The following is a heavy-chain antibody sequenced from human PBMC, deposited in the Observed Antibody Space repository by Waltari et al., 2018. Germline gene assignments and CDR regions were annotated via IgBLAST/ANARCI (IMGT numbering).Heavy chain of an antibody. V-gene: IGHV5-51*01. Sequence: EVQLVHSGAEVKEPGESVKVSGKGSGYSCTSYGSGWAREVPGKGLEWMGIIYPGDSDTRYSPSFQGQVTISADKSISTAYLQWSSLKASDTAMYYCARIMGEYSSSPGAFDIWGQGTMVTVSS. CDR2: IYPGDSDT. CDR3: ARIMGEYSSSPGAFDI. D-gene: IGHD6-6*01. CDR1: GYSCTSYG. J-gene: IGHJ3*02.